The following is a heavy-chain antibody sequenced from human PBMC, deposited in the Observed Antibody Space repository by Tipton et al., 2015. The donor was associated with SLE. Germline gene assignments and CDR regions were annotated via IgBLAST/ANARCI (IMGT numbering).Heavy chain of an antibody. CDR3: ARVGDFWSGYPFDY. D-gene: IGHD3-3*01. CDR1: GGSISSHY. V-gene: IGHV4-59*11. J-gene: IGHJ4*02. Sequence: TLSLTCTVSGGSISSHYWSWIRQPPGKGLEWIGYIYYSGSTNYNPSLKSRVTISVDTSKNQFSLKLSPVTAADTAVYYCARVGDFWSGYPFDYWGQGTLVTVSS. CDR2: IYYSGST.